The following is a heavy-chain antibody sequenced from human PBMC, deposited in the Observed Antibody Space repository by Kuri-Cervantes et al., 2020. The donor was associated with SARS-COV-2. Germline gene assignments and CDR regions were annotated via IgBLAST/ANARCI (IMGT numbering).Heavy chain of an antibody. CDR3: ATDKPSYGGNGYLQL. CDR1: GGSIRSGAYY. D-gene: IGHD4-23*01. J-gene: IGHJ1*01. V-gene: IGHV4-31*03. CDR2: IYYNGVT. Sequence: SETLSLTCSVSGGSIRSGAYYCHWIRHRPGKGLEWIGNIYYNGVTYYNPSLKSRVTISVDMSKNQFSLKLSSMTAADTAVYYCATDKPSYGGNGYLQLWGQGTLVTVSS.